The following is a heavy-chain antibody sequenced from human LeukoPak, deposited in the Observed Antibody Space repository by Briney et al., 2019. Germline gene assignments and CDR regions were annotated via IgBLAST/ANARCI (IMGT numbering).Heavy chain of an antibody. CDR2: IYYSGST. J-gene: IGHJ4*02. Sequence: SETLSLTCTVSGGSISSYYWSWIRQPPGKGLEWIGYIYYSGSTNYNPSLKSRVTTSVDTSRNQFSLNLSSVTAADTAVYYCARAWFGESAYTFDYWGQGTLVTVSS. V-gene: IGHV4-59*01. CDR1: GGSISSYY. CDR3: ARAWFGESAYTFDY. D-gene: IGHD3-10*01.